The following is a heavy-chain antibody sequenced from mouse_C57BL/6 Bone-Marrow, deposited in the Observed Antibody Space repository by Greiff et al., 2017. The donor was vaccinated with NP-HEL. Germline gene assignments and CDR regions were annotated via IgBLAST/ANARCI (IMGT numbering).Heavy chain of an antibody. V-gene: IGHV1-62-2*01. Sequence: QVQLKQSGAELVKPGASVKLSCKASGYTFTEYTIHWVKQRSGQGLEWIGWFYPGSGSIKYNEKFKDKATLTADKSSSTVYMELSRLTSEDSAVYVCARHEDRYYYGSRGFDVWGTGTTVTVSS. CDR3: ARHEDRYYYGSRGFDV. CDR2: FYPGSGSI. D-gene: IGHD1-1*01. J-gene: IGHJ1*03. CDR1: GYTFTEYT.